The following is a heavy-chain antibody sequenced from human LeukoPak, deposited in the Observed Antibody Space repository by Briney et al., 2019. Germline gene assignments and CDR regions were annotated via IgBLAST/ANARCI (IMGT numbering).Heavy chain of an antibody. CDR1: GYTFTSYG. D-gene: IGHD6-13*01. CDR3: ALYYSSSWYVGHNWFDP. J-gene: IGHJ5*02. V-gene: IGHV1-8*03. Sequence: ASVKVSCKASGYTFTSYGISWVRQAPGQGLEWMGWMNPNSGNTGYAQKFQGRVTITRNTSISTAYMELSSLRSEDTAVYYCALYYSSSWYVGHNWFDPWGQGTLVTVSS. CDR2: MNPNSGNT.